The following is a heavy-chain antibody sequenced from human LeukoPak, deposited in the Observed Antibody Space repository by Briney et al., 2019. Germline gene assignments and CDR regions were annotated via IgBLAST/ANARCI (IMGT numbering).Heavy chain of an antibody. CDR1: GGSISSSSYY. Sequence: PSETLSLTCTVSGGSISSSSYYWGWIRQPPGKGLEWIGSIYYSGSTYYNPSLKSRVTISVDTSKNQFSLKLNSVTAADTAVFYCARGGLWIYYFDYWGQGTLVTVSS. V-gene: IGHV4-39*07. D-gene: IGHD1-1*01. J-gene: IGHJ4*02. CDR3: ARGGLWIYYFDY. CDR2: IYYSGST.